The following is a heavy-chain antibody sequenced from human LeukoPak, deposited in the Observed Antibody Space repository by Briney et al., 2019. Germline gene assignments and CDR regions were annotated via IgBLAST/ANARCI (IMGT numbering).Heavy chain of an antibody. Sequence: GESLKISCQGSGYRFTNYHIGWVRQMPGKGLGWMGIIYPADSDTRYRPTFRGQVTISVDKSINTAYLQWSSLKASDTAMYYCTRLISRGSDYNYVDDWGQGTLITVSS. CDR3: TRLISRGSDYNYVDD. D-gene: IGHD5-24*01. CDR2: IYPADSDT. V-gene: IGHV5-51*01. J-gene: IGHJ4*02. CDR1: GYRFTNYH.